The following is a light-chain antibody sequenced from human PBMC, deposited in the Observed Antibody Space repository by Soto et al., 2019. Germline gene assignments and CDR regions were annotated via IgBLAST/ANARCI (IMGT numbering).Light chain of an antibody. CDR2: ATS. V-gene: IGKV1-39*01. J-gene: IGKJ4*01. CDR1: ENIDTY. Sequence: DIQITESPSSLSASLGDRVSITCRASENIDTYLNSYQHKPGKAPKLLIYATSTLQSGVPARFSGSGSGTEFTLTISSLQAEDFATYSCQESYSTPAVSFGGGTKVDIK. CDR3: QESYSTPAVS.